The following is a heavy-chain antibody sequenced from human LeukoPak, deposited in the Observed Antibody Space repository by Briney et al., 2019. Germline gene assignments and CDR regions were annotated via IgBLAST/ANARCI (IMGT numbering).Heavy chain of an antibody. V-gene: IGHV3-53*01. CDR3: ARDLDSYGSY. CDR1: GFTVSSSY. D-gene: IGHD5-18*01. J-gene: IGHJ4*02. Sequence: GGSLRLSCAASGFTVSSSYMSWVRQAPGKGLEWVSVIYSDGSTYYADSVKGRFTISRDNSKNTLYLQMNSLRAEDTAVYYCARDLDSYGSYWGQGTLVTVSS. CDR2: IYSDGST.